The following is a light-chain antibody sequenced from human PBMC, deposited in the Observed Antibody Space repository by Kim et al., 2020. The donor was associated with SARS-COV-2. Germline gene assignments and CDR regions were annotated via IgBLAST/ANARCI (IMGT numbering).Light chain of an antibody. CDR3: QQYDAPPFT. CDR2: DAA. Sequence: ASVGDRVTSTCQASEDVSDYFNWYHQKPGEAPKVLIRDAANLESGVPSRFSRGGYGTEFSLTISSVQPEDMGTYYCQQYDAPPFTFGQGTRLEIK. J-gene: IGKJ5*01. CDR1: EDVSDY. V-gene: IGKV1-33*01.